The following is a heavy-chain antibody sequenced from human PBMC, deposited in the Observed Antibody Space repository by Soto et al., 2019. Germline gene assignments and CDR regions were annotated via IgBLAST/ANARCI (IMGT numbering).Heavy chain of an antibody. D-gene: IGHD3-22*01. CDR2: ISGSGGST. CDR3: AKIIARIVVTGGMEV. Sequence: GRSLRLSCAASGFTFSSYAMSWVRQAPGKGLEWVSAISGSGGSTYYAGSVKGRFTISRDNSKNTLYLQMNSLRAEDTAVYYCAKIIARIVVTGGMEVWGQGTTVNVSS. V-gene: IGHV3-23*01. CDR1: GFTFSSYA. J-gene: IGHJ6*02.